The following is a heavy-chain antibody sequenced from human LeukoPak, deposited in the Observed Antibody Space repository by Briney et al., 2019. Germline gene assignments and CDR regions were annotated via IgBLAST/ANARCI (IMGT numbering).Heavy chain of an antibody. CDR3: ARRGDFWSGYTYFDF. Sequence: GGSLRLSCAASVFTFGSYSMNWVRQAPGKGLEGVSSISSVGSYIYYADSVKGRFTISRDNAQNSLYLQMNSLRVEDTAVYYCARRGDFWSGYTYFDFWGQGTLVTVSS. CDR1: VFTFGSYS. V-gene: IGHV3-21*01. CDR2: ISSVGSYI. J-gene: IGHJ4*02. D-gene: IGHD3-3*01.